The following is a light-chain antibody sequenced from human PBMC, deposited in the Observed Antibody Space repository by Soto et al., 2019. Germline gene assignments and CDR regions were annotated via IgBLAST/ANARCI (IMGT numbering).Light chain of an antibody. V-gene: IGLV2-14*03. J-gene: IGLJ3*02. CDR3: ASYISSITRDVV. CDR1: SSDVGRFNF. Sequence: QSVLTQPASVSGSPGQSITISCTGTSSDVGRFNFVSWYQQHPGKAPKLMIYDVTDRPSGVSDRFSGSKSGNTASLTISGLQTEDEADYYCASYISSITRDVVFGGGTKVTVL. CDR2: DVT.